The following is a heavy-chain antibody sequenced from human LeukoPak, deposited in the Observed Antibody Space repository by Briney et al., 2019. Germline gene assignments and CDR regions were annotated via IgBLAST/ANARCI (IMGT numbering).Heavy chain of an antibody. J-gene: IGHJ4*02. D-gene: IGHD2-2*03. CDR2: IYYSGST. CDR3: ARMDIAVVPAAI. CDR1: CGSISSNSYY. Sequence: PSETLSLTCTVSCGSISSNSYYWGWIRQPPGKGLEWIGSIYYSGSTYYNPSLNSRVTTSVNTTKNPYSLKLSSGTAADTAVYYSARMDIAVVPAAIWGQGTLVTVSS. V-gene: IGHV4-39*01.